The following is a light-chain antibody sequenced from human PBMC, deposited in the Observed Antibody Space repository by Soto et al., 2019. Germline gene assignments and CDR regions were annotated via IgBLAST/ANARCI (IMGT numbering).Light chain of an antibody. J-gene: IGLJ1*01. Sequence: QSALTQPASVSGSPGQSITISCTGTSSDVGGYNYVSWYQQHPGKAPKLMIYDVSNRPSGVSNRFSGSKSGNTASLTISGLQEEDEADYYCSSYTSSSTAYVFGTGTKVTVL. CDR2: DVS. CDR3: SSYTSSSTAYV. V-gene: IGLV2-14*01. CDR1: SSDVGGYNY.